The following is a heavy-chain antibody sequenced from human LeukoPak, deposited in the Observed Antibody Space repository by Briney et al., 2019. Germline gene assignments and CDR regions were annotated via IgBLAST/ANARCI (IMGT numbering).Heavy chain of an antibody. V-gene: IGHV3-33*01. J-gene: IGHJ6*04. Sequence: PGGSLRLSCAASGFTFSSYGMHWVRQAPGKGLEWVAVIWYDGSNKYYADSVKGRFTISRDNSKNTLYLQMNSLRAEDTAVYYCARGGGGSLHYYGMDVWGKGTTVTVSS. D-gene: IGHD2-15*01. CDR3: ARGGGGSLHYYGMDV. CDR2: IWYDGSNK. CDR1: GFTFSSYG.